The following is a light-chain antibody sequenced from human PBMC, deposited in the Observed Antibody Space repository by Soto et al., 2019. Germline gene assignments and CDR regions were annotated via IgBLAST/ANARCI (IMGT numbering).Light chain of an antibody. CDR1: QDINKN. CDR3: QQYESLPLT. V-gene: IGKV1-33*01. CDR2: DAS. Sequence: IQMTQSPSSLAASLGNRVTITCRASQDINKNLIWYQQKPGKAPKLLIYDASDLETGVPSRFSGSGSGTGFTFTISSLQPEDFETYYCQQYESLPLTFGQGTRLEIK. J-gene: IGKJ5*01.